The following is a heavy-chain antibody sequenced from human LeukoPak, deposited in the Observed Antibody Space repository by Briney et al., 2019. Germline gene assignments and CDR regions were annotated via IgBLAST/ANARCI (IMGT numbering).Heavy chain of an antibody. Sequence: GGSLRLSCAASGFTFSSYAMSWVRQAPGKGLEWVSAISGSGGSTYYADSVKGRFTISRGNSKNTLYLQMNSLRAEDTAVYYCANRYCSGGSCSRAHYYYYGMDVWGQGTTVTVSS. CDR3: ANRYCSGGSCSRAHYYYYGMDV. D-gene: IGHD2-15*01. V-gene: IGHV3-23*01. CDR2: ISGSGGST. J-gene: IGHJ6*02. CDR1: GFTFSSYA.